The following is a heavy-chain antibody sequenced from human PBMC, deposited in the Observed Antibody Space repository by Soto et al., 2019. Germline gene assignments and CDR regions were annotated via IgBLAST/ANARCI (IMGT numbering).Heavy chain of an antibody. CDR3: AKDPNGDYVGAFDS. D-gene: IGHD4-17*01. CDR1: GYTFTIYG. J-gene: IGHJ4*02. Sequence: ASVKVSCKASGYTFTIYGIIWVRQAPGQGLEWMGWISAYNGNTNYAQKLQGRVTMTTDTSTSTAYMEVRSLRADDTAVYHCAKDPNGDYVGAFDSWGQGTLVTVSS. CDR2: ISAYNGNT. V-gene: IGHV1-18*01.